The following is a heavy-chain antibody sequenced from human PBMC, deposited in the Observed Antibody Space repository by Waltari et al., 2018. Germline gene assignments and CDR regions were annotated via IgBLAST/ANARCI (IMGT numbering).Heavy chain of an antibody. CDR2: IYYSGST. J-gene: IGHJ4*02. CDR1: GGSVSSGSYY. Sequence: QVQLQESGPGLVKPSETLSLTCTVPGGSVSSGSYYWSWIRQPPGKGLEWIGYIYYSGSTNYNPSLKSRVTISVDTSKNQFSLKLSSVTAADTAVYYCARALGYCTNGVCLFDYWGQGTLVTVSS. D-gene: IGHD2-8*01. V-gene: IGHV4-61*01. CDR3: ARALGYCTNGVCLFDY.